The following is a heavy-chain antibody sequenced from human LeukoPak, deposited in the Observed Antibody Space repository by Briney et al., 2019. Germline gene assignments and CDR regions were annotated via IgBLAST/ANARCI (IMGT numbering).Heavy chain of an antibody. Sequence: SETLSLTCAVSGGSISSYYWSWIRQPPGKGLEWIGYIYYSGSTNYNPSLKSRVTISVDTSKNQFSLKLSSVTAADTAVYYCARDQLATAAGLDYWGQGTLVTVSS. D-gene: IGHD6-13*01. V-gene: IGHV4-59*01. J-gene: IGHJ4*02. CDR3: ARDQLATAAGLDY. CDR1: GGSISSYY. CDR2: IYYSGST.